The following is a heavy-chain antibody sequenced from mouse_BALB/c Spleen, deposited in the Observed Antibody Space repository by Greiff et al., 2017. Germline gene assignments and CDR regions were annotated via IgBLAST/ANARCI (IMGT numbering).Heavy chain of an antibody. J-gene: IGHJ2*01. D-gene: IGHD1-1*01. V-gene: IGHV1S135*01. CDR3: ARGAPYYYGSSYVYFDD. CDR2: IDPYNGGT. CDR1: GYAFTSYN. Sequence: VQLQQSGPELVKPGASVKVSCKASGYAFTSYNMYWVKQSHGKSLEWIGYIDPYNGGTSYNQKFKGKATLTVDKSSSTAYMHLNSLTSEDSAVYYCARGAPYYYGSSYVYFDDWGQGTTLTVSS.